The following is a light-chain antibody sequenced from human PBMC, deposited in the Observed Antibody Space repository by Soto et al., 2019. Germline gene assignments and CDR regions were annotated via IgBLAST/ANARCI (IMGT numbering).Light chain of an antibody. Sequence: EVVMTQSPDTLSVSPGETATLSCRASQSVSSNLAWYQQKLGQAPRLLIYDASNRATGIPARFSGSGSGTDFTLTISSLEPEDFAVYYCQQRSNWPPWTFGQGTKVDIK. J-gene: IGKJ1*01. V-gene: IGKV3-11*01. CDR1: QSVSSN. CDR3: QQRSNWPPWT. CDR2: DAS.